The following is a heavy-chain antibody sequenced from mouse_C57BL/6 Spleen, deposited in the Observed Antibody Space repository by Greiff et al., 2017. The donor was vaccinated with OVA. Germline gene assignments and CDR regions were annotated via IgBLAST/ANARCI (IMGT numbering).Heavy chain of an antibody. J-gene: IGHJ2*01. CDR2: IHPNSGST. V-gene: IGHV1-64*01. CDR3: ARGGTYFYY. Sequence: QVHVKQPGAELVKPGASVKLSCKASGYTFTSYWMHWVKQRPGQGLEWIGMIHPNSGSTNYNEKFKSKATLTVDKSSSTAYMQLSSLTSEDSAVYYCARGGTYFYYWGQGTTLTVSS. CDR1: GYTFTSYW. D-gene: IGHD4-1*01.